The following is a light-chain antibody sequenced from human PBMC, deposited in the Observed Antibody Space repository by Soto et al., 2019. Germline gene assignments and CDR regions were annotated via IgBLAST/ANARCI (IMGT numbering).Light chain of an antibody. V-gene: IGLV1-40*01. CDR2: GNN. Sequence: QSVLTQPPSVSGAPGQRVTIFCTGSSSNIGANYDVHWYRQLPGSAPKLLIYGNNNRPSGVPDRFSGSKSGTAASLAITGLQAEDEADYYCQSYDSSLSGWVFGGGTELTVL. CDR3: QSYDSSLSGWV. CDR1: SSNIGANYD. J-gene: IGLJ3*02.